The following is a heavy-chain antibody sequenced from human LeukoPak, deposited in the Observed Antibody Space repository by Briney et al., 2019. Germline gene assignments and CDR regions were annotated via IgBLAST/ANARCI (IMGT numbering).Heavy chain of an antibody. CDR3: TKGEGGWYPIEY. CDR1: GFTFNNYG. V-gene: IGHV3-23*01. Sequence: GASLRLSCAASGFTFNNYGMSWVRQAPGKGLEWVSTINDNGANTHYAASVKGRFTISRDNSKNTLFLQMNSLRADDTALYHCTKGEGGWYPIEYWGQGTQVIVSS. CDR2: INDNGANT. J-gene: IGHJ4*02. D-gene: IGHD6-19*01.